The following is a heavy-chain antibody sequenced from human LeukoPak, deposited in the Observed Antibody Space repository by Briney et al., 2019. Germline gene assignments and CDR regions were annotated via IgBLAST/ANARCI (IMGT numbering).Heavy chain of an antibody. CDR1: GFTFSSYA. Sequence: PGRSLRLSCAASGFTFSSYAMSWVRQAPGKGLEWVSAISGSGGSTYYADSVKGRFTISRDNSKNTLYLQMNSLRAEDTAVYYCAKGSRFGESPIDYWGQGTLVTVSS. CDR2: ISGSGGST. J-gene: IGHJ4*02. CDR3: AKGSRFGESPIDY. D-gene: IGHD3-10*01. V-gene: IGHV3-23*01.